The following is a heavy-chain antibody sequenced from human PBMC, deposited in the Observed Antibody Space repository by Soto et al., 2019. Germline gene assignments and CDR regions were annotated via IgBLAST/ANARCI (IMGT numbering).Heavy chain of an antibody. D-gene: IGHD3-9*01. CDR1: GYTFTSYG. Sequence: ASGKVSCKASGYTFTSYGISWVRQAPGQGLEWMGWISAYNGNTNYAQKLQGRVTMTTDTSTSTAYMELRSLRSDDTAVYYCAREEINYDILTGYLDYCGQGTLVTVSS. V-gene: IGHV1-18*01. J-gene: IGHJ4*02. CDR2: ISAYNGNT. CDR3: AREEINYDILTGYLDY.